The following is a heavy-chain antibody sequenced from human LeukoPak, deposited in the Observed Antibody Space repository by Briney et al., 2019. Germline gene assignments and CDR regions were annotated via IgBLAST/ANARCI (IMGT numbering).Heavy chain of an antibody. Sequence: GESLKISCKGSGYSFTSYWISWVRQMPGKGLEWMGRIDPSDSYTNYSPSFQGHVTISADKSISTASPQWSSLKASNTAMYYCARHTSPYSSSWYYFDYWGQGTLVTVSS. CDR1: GYSFTSYW. CDR2: IDPSDSYT. D-gene: IGHD6-13*01. V-gene: IGHV5-10-1*01. CDR3: ARHTSPYSSSWYYFDY. J-gene: IGHJ4*02.